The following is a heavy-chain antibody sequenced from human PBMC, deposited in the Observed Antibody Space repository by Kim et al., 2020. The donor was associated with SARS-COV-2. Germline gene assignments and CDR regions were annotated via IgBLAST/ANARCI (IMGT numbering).Heavy chain of an antibody. J-gene: IGHJ5*02. Sequence: SQTLSLTCAISGDSVSSETSSWNWIRQSPSRGLEWLGRTYYRSKWYNDYAVSVRSRISVDSDTSLNQVSLQLHSVTPDDTAVYFCVRGVRHVGYNWRDPWGQGTLVTVSS. V-gene: IGHV6-1*01. CDR3: VRGVRHVGYNWRDP. CDR2: TYYRSKWYN. CDR1: GDSVSSETSS. D-gene: IGHD1-26*01.